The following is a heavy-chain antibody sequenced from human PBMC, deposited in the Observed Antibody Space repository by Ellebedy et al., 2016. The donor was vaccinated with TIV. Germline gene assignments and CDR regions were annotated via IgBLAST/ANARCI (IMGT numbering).Heavy chain of an antibody. CDR2: IYYSGST. D-gene: IGHD2-15*01. J-gene: IGHJ4*02. Sequence: MPSETLSLTCTVSGGSISSYYWSWIRQPPGKGLEWIGSIYYSGSTNYNPSLKSPVTISVDTSKNQFSLKLSSVTAPDTAVYYCARQGRSRFSSFDYWGQGTLVTVSS. CDR3: ARQGRSRFSSFDY. CDR1: GGSISSYY. V-gene: IGHV4-59*08.